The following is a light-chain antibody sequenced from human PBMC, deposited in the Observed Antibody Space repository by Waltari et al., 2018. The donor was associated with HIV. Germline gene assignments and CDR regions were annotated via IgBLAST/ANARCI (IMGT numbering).Light chain of an antibody. CDR1: QSVSSY. V-gene: IGKV3D-11*02. CDR2: DAS. CDR3: QQRSNWP. J-gene: IGKJ3*01. Sequence: ELVLTQSPATLSLSPGESATLSCRASQSVSSYLAWYQQKPGQAPRLLIYDASNRATGIPARFSGSGPGTDFTLTISSLEPEDFAVYYCQQRSNWPFGPGTKVDIK.